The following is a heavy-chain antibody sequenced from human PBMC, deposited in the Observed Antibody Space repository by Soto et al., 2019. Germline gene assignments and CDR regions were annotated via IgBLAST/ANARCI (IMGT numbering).Heavy chain of an antibody. CDR2: INPDGSDK. J-gene: IGHJ2*01. V-gene: IGHV3-7*01. CDR1: GFTFSTYW. CDR3: VRARIDL. Sequence: EVQLVESGGGLVQPGGSRRLSCAASGFTFSTYWMTWVRQAPGKGLEWVANINPDGSDKNYVDSVKGRFTISRDNVKNSLYLQVNSLRAEDTALYYCVRARIDLWGRGTLVTVSS.